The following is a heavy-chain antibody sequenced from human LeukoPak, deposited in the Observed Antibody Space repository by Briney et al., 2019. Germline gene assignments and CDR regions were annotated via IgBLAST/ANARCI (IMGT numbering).Heavy chain of an antibody. V-gene: IGHV3-48*04. Sequence: GGSLRLSCAASGFTFSSYSMNWVRQAPGKGLEWVSYISSSSSTIYYADSVKGRFTISRDNAKNSLYLQMNSLRAEDTAVYYCARDFLEVVTGAFDIWGQGTMVTVSS. J-gene: IGHJ3*02. CDR1: GFTFSSYS. CDR3: ARDFLEVVTGAFDI. D-gene: IGHD2-21*02. CDR2: ISSSSSTI.